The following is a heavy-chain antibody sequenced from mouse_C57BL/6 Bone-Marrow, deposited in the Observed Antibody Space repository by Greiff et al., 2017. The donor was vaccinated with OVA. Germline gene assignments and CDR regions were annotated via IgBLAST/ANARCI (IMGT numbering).Heavy chain of an antibody. J-gene: IGHJ1*03. CDR2: IYPGGGYT. CDR1: GYTFTNYW. Sequence: QVQLQQSGAELVRPGTSVKMSCKASGYTFTNYWIGWAKQRPGHGLEWIGDIYPGGGYTTSNEKFKVKATLTAAKSSSTAYMQFSSLASEDSAIYYCARGTNYYGRSHWYFDVWGTGTTVTVSS. CDR3: ARGTNYYGRSHWYFDV. D-gene: IGHD1-1*01. V-gene: IGHV1-63*01.